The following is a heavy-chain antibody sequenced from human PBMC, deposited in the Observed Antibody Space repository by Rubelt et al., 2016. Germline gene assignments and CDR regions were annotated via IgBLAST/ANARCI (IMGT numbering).Heavy chain of an antibody. J-gene: IGHJ4*02. CDR3: ARDWGASGYQYDY. Sequence: QVQLVQSGSELKKPGASVKVSCKATGYNFATYAMNWLRQAPGQGLEWMGWINTNTENPTYAQGFTGRFVFSLDTSVSTAYLEITNLKTEDSAVYYCARDWGASGYQYDYWGQGTLVTVSS. D-gene: IGHD5-12*01. CDR2: INTNTENP. CDR1: GYNFATYA. V-gene: IGHV7-4-1*02.